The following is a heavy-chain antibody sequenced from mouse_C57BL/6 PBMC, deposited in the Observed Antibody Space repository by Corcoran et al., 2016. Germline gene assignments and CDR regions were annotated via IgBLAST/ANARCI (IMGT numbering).Heavy chain of an antibody. CDR3: ASGYYGSSGYFDY. V-gene: IGHV14-3*01. J-gene: IGHJ2*01. CDR2: IDPANGNT. D-gene: IGHD1-1*01. CDR1: GFNIKNTY. Sequence: EVQLQQSVAELVRPGASVKLSCTTSGFNIKNTYMHWVKQRPEQGLEWIGRIDPANGNTKYAPKFQGKATITADTSSNTAYLQLSSLTSEDTAIYYCASGYYGSSGYFDYWGQGTTLTVSS.